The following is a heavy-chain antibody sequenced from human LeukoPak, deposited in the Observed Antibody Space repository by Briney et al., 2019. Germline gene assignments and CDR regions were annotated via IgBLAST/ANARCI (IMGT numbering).Heavy chain of an antibody. CDR3: ARDQRDCSSTSCYHGY. V-gene: IGHV1-2*02. J-gene: IGHJ4*02. CDR1: GYTFTGYY. CDR2: INPNSGGT. D-gene: IGHD2-2*01. Sequence: ASVKVSCKASGYTFTGYYMHWVRQAPGQGLEWMGWINPNSGGTNYAQKFQGRVTMTRDTSISTAYMELSRLRSDDTAVYYCARDQRDCSSTSCYHGYWGQGTLVTVSS.